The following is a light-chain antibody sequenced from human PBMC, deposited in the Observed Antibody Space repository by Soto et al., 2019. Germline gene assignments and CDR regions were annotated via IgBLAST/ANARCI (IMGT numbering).Light chain of an antibody. CDR3: CSYAGSYPWV. V-gene: IGLV2-11*01. CDR1: SSDVGGYEY. Sequence: QSALTQPRSVSGSPGQSVTISCTGTSSDVGGYEYVSWYQQDQGKAPQLMIYDVNKRPSGVPDRFSGSKSGNTASLTISGLQAEDETDYYCCSYAGSYPWVFGGGTKLTVL. J-gene: IGLJ3*02. CDR2: DVN.